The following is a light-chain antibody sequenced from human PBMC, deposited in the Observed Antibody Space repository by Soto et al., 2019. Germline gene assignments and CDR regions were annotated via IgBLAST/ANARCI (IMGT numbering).Light chain of an antibody. CDR2: GTS. V-gene: IGKV3-20*01. Sequence: EIVLTQSPGTLSLSPGDRATLSCRASQNVFNNYLAWYQQKPGQAPRLVIYGTSNRATGIPDRFSGSGSGTDFTLTISRLEPEDVATYYCQKYNSAPWTFGQGTKVEIK. CDR3: QKYNSAPWT. J-gene: IGKJ1*01. CDR1: QNVFNNY.